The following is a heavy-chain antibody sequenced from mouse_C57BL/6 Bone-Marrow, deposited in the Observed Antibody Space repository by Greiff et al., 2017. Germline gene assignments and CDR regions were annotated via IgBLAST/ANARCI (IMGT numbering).Heavy chain of an antibody. CDR2: INPNYGTT. D-gene: IGHD2-4*01. CDR1: GYSFTDYN. CDR3: ARGYDYDYAMDY. J-gene: IGHJ4*01. V-gene: IGHV1-39*01. Sequence: EVKLQESGPELVKPGASVKISCKASGYSFTDYNMNWVKQSNGKSLGWIGVINPNYGTTSYNQKFKGKATLTVDQSSSTAYMQLNSLTSEDSAVYYCARGYDYDYAMDYWGQGTSVTVSS.